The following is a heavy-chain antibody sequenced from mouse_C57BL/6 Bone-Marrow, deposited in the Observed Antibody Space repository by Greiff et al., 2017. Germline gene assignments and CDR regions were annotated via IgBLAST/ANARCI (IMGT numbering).Heavy chain of an antibody. J-gene: IGHJ3*01. Sequence: EVNLVESGGGLVKPGGSLKLSCAASGFTFSSYAMSWVRQTPEKRLEWVATISDGGSYTYYPDNVKGRFTISRDNAKNNLYLQMSHLKSEDTAMYYCARDRTGPFAYWGQGTLVTVSA. CDR3: ARDRTGPFAY. V-gene: IGHV5-4*01. CDR1: GFTFSSYA. CDR2: ISDGGSYT. D-gene: IGHD4-1*01.